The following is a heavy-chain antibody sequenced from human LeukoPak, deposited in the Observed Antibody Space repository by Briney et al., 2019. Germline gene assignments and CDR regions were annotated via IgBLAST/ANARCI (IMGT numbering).Heavy chain of an antibody. CDR3: ARESVVPAAIRGNWFDP. CDR1: GGSFSSGSYY. D-gene: IGHD2-2*02. V-gene: IGHV4-61*02. J-gene: IGHJ5*02. Sequence: SETLSLTCTVSGGSFSSGSYYWSWIRQPAGKGLEWIGRIYTSGSTNYNPSLKSRVTISVDTSKNQFSLKLSFVTAADTAVYYCARESVVPAAIRGNWFDPWGQGTLVTVSS. CDR2: IYTSGST.